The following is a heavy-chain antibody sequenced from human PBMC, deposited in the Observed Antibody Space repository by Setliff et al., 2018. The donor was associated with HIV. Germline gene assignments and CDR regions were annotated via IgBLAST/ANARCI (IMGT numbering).Heavy chain of an antibody. CDR2: SDAEDGES. Sequence: ASVKVSCKVSGYPLSELSIHWVRQAPGKGLEWMGGSDAEDGESVYAQKFQDRVTMTEDRSTDTAYMELSGLRSEDTAIYYCVLYSTGASRFDYWGQGTLVTVSS. J-gene: IGHJ4*02. V-gene: IGHV1-24*01. CDR1: GYPLSELS. CDR3: VLYSTGASRFDY. D-gene: IGHD2-8*01.